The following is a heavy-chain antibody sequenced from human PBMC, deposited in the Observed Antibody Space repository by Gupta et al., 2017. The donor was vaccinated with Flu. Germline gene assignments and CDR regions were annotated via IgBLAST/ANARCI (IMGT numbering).Heavy chain of an antibody. CDR2: INGDGSSI. CDR3: SRLNEADDL. V-gene: IGHV3-74*01. CDR1: GFRFSSYW. Sequence: EVQLVESGGDLVQPGGSLRLSCAASGFRFSSYWIHWVRQAPGKGLEWVSRINGDGSSINYADSVKGRFTTSRDNAKNTLYLQMNSLRAEDTAVYYCSRLNEADDLWGHGTLVTVSS. D-gene: IGHD6-13*01. J-gene: IGHJ5*02.